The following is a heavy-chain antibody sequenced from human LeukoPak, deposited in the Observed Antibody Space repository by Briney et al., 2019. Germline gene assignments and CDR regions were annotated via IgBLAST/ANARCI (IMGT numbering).Heavy chain of an antibody. D-gene: IGHD4-17*01. CDR2: ISYDGSNK. V-gene: IGHV3-30*03. J-gene: IGHJ3*02. CDR3: ASYGDYAFDI. CDR1: GFTFSSYG. Sequence: GGSLRLSCAASGFTFSSYGMHWVRQAPGKGLEWVAVISYDGSNKYYADSVKGRFTISRDNAKNSVYLQMNSLRGEDTAVYYCASYGDYAFDIWGQGTMVTVSS.